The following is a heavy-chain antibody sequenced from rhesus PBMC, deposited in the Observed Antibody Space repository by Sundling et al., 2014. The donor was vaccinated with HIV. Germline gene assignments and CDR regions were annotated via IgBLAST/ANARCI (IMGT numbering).Heavy chain of an antibody. V-gene: IGHV4S10*01. CDR1: GGSINDHYR. CDR3: AIAPTDVTLDY. Sequence: QVQLQESGPGLVKPSETLSLTCAVSGGSINDHYRWSWIRQPPGKGLEWIGYIYGSSSSTNYNPSLKSRVTISKDTSTNQFSLKLSSVIAADTAVYYCAIAPTDVTLDYWGQGVLVTVSS. D-gene: IGHD3-3*01. CDR2: IYGSSSST. J-gene: IGHJ4*01.